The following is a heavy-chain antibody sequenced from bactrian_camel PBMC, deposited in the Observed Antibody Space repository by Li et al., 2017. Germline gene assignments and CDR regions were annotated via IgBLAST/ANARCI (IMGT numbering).Heavy chain of an antibody. D-gene: IGHD3*01. J-gene: IGHJ4*01. CDR2: IDGGSRDT. Sequence: EVQLVESGGTLVQPGGSLTLSCVASGFSFGSYAMSWVRQAPGKGLEWVSAIDGGSRDTYYTDSVKGRFTISRDNAKDTVYLQLNNLKTEDTAMYYCGRGLGYEYREWGQGTQVTVS. CDR1: GFSFGSYA. CDR3: GRGLGYEYRE. V-gene: IGHV3S40*01.